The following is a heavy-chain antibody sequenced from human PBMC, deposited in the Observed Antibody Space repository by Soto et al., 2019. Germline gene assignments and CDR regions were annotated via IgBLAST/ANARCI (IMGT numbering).Heavy chain of an antibody. CDR1: EFIYSDYW. Sequence: EVQLVESGGGLVQPGGSLRLCCAVSEFIYSDYWMTWVRQAPGKGLEWVATISPEGSEKYYVDSLKGRFTISRDNAKNSLYLQMISLRAEDTALYYCARARIEYWGRGTLITVSS. J-gene: IGHJ4*02. CDR2: ISPEGSEK. CDR3: ARARIEY. V-gene: IGHV3-7*03.